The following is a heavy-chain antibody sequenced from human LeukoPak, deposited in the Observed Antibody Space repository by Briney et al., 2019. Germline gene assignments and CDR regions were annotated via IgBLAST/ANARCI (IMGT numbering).Heavy chain of an antibody. CDR2: IKGSDK. Sequence: PGGSLRLSCVGSGFTFSNYWMNWVRQAPGKGLEWVANIKGSDKGHVDSVKGRFSVSRDDARNSLYLQMDSLRAEDTAVYYCARDGWFGDYNWFDPWGQGTLVTVS. D-gene: IGHD3-10*01. CDR1: GFTFSNYW. CDR3: ARDGWFGDYNWFDP. J-gene: IGHJ5*02. V-gene: IGHV3-7*01.